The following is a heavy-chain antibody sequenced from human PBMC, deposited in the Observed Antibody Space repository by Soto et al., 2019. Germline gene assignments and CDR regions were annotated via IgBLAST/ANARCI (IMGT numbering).Heavy chain of an antibody. CDR1: GFSFTTYGVG. CDR3: TKKGQYHDSSACGRDCYMDV. J-gene: IGHJ6*04. D-gene: IGHD2-2*01. CDR2: IYWDDQK. Sequence: QITLKESGPTLVKPTQTLTLTCTFSGFSFTTYGVGVGWIRQAPGKAPEWLALIYWDDQKTFRSSLESRFTITEDTSKDQVVLTITNMAPVDTATYYCTKKGQYHDSSACGRDCYMDVWGKGTTVTVSS. V-gene: IGHV2-5*02.